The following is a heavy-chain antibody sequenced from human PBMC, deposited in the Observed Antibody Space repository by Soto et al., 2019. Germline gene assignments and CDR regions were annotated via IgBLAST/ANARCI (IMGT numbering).Heavy chain of an antibody. CDR3: AKDRGSDLYYYYGMDV. CDR2: ISGSGGTT. Sequence: GGSLRLSCAASGFTFSNYAMSWVLQAPWKGLEWVSTISGSGGTTYYADSVKGRFTISRDNSKNTLYLQMNSLRAEDTAVYYCAKDRGSDLYYYYGMDVWGQGTTVTVSS. CDR1: GFTFSNYA. D-gene: IGHD3-16*01. V-gene: IGHV3-23*01. J-gene: IGHJ6*02.